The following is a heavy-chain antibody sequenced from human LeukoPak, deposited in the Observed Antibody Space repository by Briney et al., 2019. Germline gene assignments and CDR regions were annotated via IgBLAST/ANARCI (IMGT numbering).Heavy chain of an antibody. CDR1: GFTFSSYG. CDR2: IRYDGSNK. D-gene: IGHD6-19*01. Sequence: PGGSLRLSCAASGFTFSSYGMHWVRQAPGKGLEWVAFIRYDGSNKYYADSVKGRFTISRDNSKNTLYLQMNSLRAEDTAVYYCAKPGIAVAGTPEYFQHWGQGTLVTVSS. V-gene: IGHV3-30*02. J-gene: IGHJ1*01. CDR3: AKPGIAVAGTPEYFQH.